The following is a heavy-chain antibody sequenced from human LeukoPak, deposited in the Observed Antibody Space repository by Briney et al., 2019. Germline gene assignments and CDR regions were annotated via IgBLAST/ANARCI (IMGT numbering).Heavy chain of an antibody. CDR2: IRYHGSDK. CDR1: GFTFSTYS. CDR3: TKSPGSWKFDG. Sequence: PGGSLRLSCAASGFTFSTYSMDWVRQAPGKGLEWVAFIRYHGSDKYYADSVRGRFTISRDNSENMLYLQMSSLRVEDAAVYYCTKSPGSWKFDGWGQGTLVTVSS. D-gene: IGHD6-13*01. J-gene: IGHJ4*02. V-gene: IGHV3-30*02.